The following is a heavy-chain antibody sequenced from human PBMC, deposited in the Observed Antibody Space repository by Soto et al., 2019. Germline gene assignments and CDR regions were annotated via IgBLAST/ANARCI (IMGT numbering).Heavy chain of an antibody. V-gene: IGHV3-23*01. Sequence: LRLSCTASGFTFSSYGMGWVRQAPGKGLQWVSTIRGDGGQTHYTDSVKGRFSISRDNSKNTVYLQMDSLRAEDTAMYFCARDVGLDSDDFFAYWGQGTQVTVSS. CDR1: GFTFSSYG. CDR3: ARDVGLDSDDFFAY. CDR2: IRGDGGQT. D-gene: IGHD3-9*01. J-gene: IGHJ4*02.